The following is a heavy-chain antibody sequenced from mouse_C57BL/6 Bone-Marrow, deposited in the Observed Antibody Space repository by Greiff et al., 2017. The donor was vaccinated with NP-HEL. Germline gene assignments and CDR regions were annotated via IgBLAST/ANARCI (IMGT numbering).Heavy chain of an antibody. CDR1: GFTFSDYG. CDR2: ISSGSSTI. CDR3: AIGYDAFYYAMDY. Sequence: EVQGVESGGGLVKPGGSLKLSCAASGFTFSDYGMHWVRQAPEKGLEWVAYISSGSSTIYYADTVKGRFTISRDNAKNTLFLQMTSLRSEDTAMYYCAIGYDAFYYAMDYWGQGTSVTVSS. D-gene: IGHD2-2*01. V-gene: IGHV5-17*01. J-gene: IGHJ4*01.